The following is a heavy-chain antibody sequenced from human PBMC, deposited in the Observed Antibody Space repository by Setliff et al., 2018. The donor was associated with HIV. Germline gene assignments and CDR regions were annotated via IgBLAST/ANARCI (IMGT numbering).Heavy chain of an antibody. CDR1: GGSLSGHY. V-gene: IGHV4-34*01. CDR3: ASRENPSGGYPKGWFDP. J-gene: IGHJ5*02. D-gene: IGHD2-15*01. Sequence: PSETLSLTCAVYGGSLSGHYWTWIRQPPGKGLEWIGEINHSGSTSYSPSLKSRVTISVDTSKNQFSLKVRSVTAADTAVYYCASRENPSGGYPKGWFDPWSQGSQVTVSS. CDR2: INHSGST.